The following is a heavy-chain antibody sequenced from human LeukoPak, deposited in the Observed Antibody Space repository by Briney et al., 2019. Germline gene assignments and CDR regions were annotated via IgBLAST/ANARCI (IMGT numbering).Heavy chain of an antibody. CDR1: GYRFTDYW. CDR3: ARGAAGTTPDYYYFGLDV. CDR2: IYPGDSDT. V-gene: IGHV5-51*01. D-gene: IGHD1-7*01. J-gene: IGHJ6*02. Sequence: GESLKISCKGSGYRFTDYWIGWVRQMPGKGLEWMGIIYPGDSDTRYGPSFQGQVTISADKSINTAHLQWSGLKASDTAMYYCARGAAGTTPDYYYFGLDVWGQGTTVRVSS.